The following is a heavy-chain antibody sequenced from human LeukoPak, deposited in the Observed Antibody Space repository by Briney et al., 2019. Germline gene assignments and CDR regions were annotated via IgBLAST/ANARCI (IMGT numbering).Heavy chain of an antibody. D-gene: IGHD4-23*01. J-gene: IGHJ6*03. V-gene: IGHV4-59*01. CDR3: ASAFQGGGNRIYYYYYMDV. CDR2: IYYREST. Sequence: SETLSLTFACCVGSIIRYYWSWIRQPPAKGGKGIGYIYYRESTNYNPSLKSRVTISVDTSKNQFYMKLSSVTAADTAVYYCASAFQGGGNRIYYYYYMDVWGKGTTVTVCS. CDR1: VGSIIRYY.